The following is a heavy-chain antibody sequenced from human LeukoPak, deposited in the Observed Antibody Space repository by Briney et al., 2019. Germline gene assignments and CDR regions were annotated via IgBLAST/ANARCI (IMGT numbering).Heavy chain of an antibody. D-gene: IGHD4-23*01. CDR3: ARGEPGFGGLPTVLDN. CDR1: GFTFSSFS. J-gene: IGHJ4*02. Sequence: GGSLRLSCAASGFTFSSFSMNWVHQAPGKGLEWVSSISSSTTYIYYADSVKGRFTISRDNAKDSLYLQMNSLRAEDTAVYYCARGEPGFGGLPTVLDNWGQGTLVTVSS. V-gene: IGHV3-21*01. CDR2: ISSSTTYI.